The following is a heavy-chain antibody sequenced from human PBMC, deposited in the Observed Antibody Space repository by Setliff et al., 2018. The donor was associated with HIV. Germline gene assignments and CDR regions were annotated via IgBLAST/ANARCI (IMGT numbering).Heavy chain of an antibody. Sequence: GGSLRLSCAASGFTFSYYTMHWIRQTPDNGLEWVAVISYDGNSQYYADSVEGRFTISRDNSKNTVYLQMNSLRAEDTAAYYCAKGGLNWGIGEGFDVWGQGTMVTVSS. CDR1: GFTFSYYT. CDR2: ISYDGNSQ. CDR3: AKGGLNWGIGEGFDV. J-gene: IGHJ3*01. D-gene: IGHD6-13*01. V-gene: IGHV3-30*04.